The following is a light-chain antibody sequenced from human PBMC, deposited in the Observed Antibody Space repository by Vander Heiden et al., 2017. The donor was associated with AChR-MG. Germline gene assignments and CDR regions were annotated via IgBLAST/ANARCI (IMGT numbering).Light chain of an antibody. Sequence: QSVLTQPPSVSGPPGQRVTISCTGSSSNIRAGYDVPWYQQLPGTAPKLLIYGNSNRPSGVPDRFSGSKSGTSASLAITGLQAEDEADYYCQSYDSSLSGSGVFGGGTKLTVL. CDR3: QSYDSSLSGSGV. CDR2: GNS. CDR1: SSNIRAGYD. V-gene: IGLV1-40*01. J-gene: IGLJ2*01.